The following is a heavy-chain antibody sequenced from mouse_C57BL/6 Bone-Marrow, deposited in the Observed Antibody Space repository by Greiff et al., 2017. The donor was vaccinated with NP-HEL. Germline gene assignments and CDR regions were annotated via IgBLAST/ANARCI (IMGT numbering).Heavy chain of an antibody. CDR3: AREDYYGSVY. CDR2: ISDGGSYT. V-gene: IGHV5-4*01. Sequence: DVKLVESGGGLVKPGGSLKLSCAASGFTFSSYAMSWVRQTPEKRLEWVATISDGGSYTYYPDNVKGRFTISRDNAKNNLYLQMSQLKSEDTAMYYCAREDYYGSVYWGQGTTLTVSS. CDR1: GFTFSSYA. D-gene: IGHD1-1*01. J-gene: IGHJ2*01.